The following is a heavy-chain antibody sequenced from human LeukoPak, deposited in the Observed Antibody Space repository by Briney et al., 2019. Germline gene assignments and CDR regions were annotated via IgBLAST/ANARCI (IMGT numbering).Heavy chain of an antibody. D-gene: IGHD2-2*01. CDR2: IYYSGST. V-gene: IGHV4-59*01. CDR1: GGSISSYY. J-gene: IGHJ5*02. CDR3: ARDSRVDGVVVAAAMFGFDP. Sequence: PSETLSLTCTASGGSISSYYGSWIRQPPGKGLEWIGYIYYSGSTNYNPSLKSRVTISVDTSKNQFSLKLSSVTAADTAVYYCARDSRVDGVVVAAAMFGFDPWGQGTLVTVSS.